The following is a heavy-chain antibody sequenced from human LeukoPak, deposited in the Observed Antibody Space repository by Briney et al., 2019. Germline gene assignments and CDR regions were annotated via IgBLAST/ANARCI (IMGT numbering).Heavy chain of an antibody. CDR2: ISYDGSNK. J-gene: IGHJ5*02. D-gene: IGHD6-13*01. V-gene: IGHV3-30*18. CDR1: GFTFSSYG. Sequence: PGGSLRLSCAASGFTFSSYGMHWVRQAPGKGLEWVAVISYDGSNKYYADSVKGRFTTSRDNSKNTLYLQMNSLRAEDTAVYYCAKDIAEQQLPQGWFDPWGQGTLVTVSS. CDR3: AKDIAEQQLPQGWFDP.